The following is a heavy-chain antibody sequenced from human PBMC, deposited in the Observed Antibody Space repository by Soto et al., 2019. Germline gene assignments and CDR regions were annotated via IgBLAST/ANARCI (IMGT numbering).Heavy chain of an antibody. CDR2: IWYDGSNK. V-gene: IGHV3-33*01. CDR3: ARDWGHSGYDLGGY. CDR1: GFTFSSYG. J-gene: IGHJ4*02. D-gene: IGHD5-12*01. Sequence: QVQLVESGGGVVQPGRSLRLSCAASGFTFSSYGMHWVRQAPGKGLEWVAVIWYDGSNKYYADSVKGRFTISRDNSKNTLYLQMNSLRAEDTTVYYCARDWGHSGYDLGGYWGQGTLVTVSS.